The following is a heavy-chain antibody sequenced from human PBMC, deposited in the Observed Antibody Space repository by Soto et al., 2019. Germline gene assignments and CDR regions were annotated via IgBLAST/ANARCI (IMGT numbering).Heavy chain of an antibody. J-gene: IGHJ3*02. V-gene: IGHV3-9*01. CDR2: ISWNSGSI. CDR3: AKDLPDYGDYVDAFDI. CDR1: GFTFDDYA. Sequence: EVQLVESGGGLVQPGRSLRLSCAASGFTFDDYAMHWVRQAPGKGLEWVSGISWNSGSIGYADSVKGRFTISRDNAKNSLYLQMNSLRAEDTALYYCAKDLPDYGDYVDAFDIWGQGTMVTVSS. D-gene: IGHD4-17*01.